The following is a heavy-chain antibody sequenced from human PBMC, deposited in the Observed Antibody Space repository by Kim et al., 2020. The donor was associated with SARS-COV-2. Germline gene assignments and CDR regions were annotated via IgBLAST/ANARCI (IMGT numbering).Heavy chain of an antibody. V-gene: IGHV3-48*02. D-gene: IGHD3-10*01. J-gene: IGHJ4*02. Sequence: ADSVQGRFTVSRDNAKNSLYLQMNSLRDEDTAVYCCARDMEGSGTYHHFDYWGQGTLVTVSS. CDR3: ARDMEGSGTYHHFDY.